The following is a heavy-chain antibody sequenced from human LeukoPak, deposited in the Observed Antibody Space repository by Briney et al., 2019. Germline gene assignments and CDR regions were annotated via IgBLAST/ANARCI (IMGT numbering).Heavy chain of an antibody. V-gene: IGHV3-74*01. Sequence: QPGGSLRLSCAASGFTFSTYCMHWVRQAPGKGPMWVSRICPDGTVTNYADSVKARFIISRDNARNTVYLQMNSLRVEDTAVYYCVRDFRSADYWGQGTLLTVSS. CDR3: VRDFRSADY. CDR1: GFTFSTYC. J-gene: IGHJ4*02. CDR2: ICPDGTVT.